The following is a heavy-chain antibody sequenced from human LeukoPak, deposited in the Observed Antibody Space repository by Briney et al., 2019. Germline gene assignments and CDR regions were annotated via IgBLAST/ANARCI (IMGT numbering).Heavy chain of an antibody. CDR1: GFTFSSYA. CDR2: ISGSGERT. D-gene: IGHD7-27*01. Sequence: GGSLRLSCAAPGFTFSSYAMSWVRQAPGMGLEWVSLISGSGERTYYADPVKGRFTISRDNSKNTVYLQMKSLRAEDTAVYYCAIPGDYWGQGTLVTVSP. J-gene: IGHJ4*02. V-gene: IGHV3-23*01. CDR3: AIPGDY.